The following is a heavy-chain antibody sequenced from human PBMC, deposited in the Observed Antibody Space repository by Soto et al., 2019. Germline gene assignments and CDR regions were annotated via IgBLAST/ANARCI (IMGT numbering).Heavy chain of an antibody. CDR1: GGTFSSYA. CDR3: ARLKHGFDDSSGYYD. Sequence: QVQLVQSGAEVKKPGSSVKVSCKASGGTFSSYAISWVRQAPGQGLEWMGGIIPIFGTANYAQKFQGRVTINADESTRTAYMELSSLRSEDTAVYYCARLKHGFDDSSGYYDWGQGTLVTVSS. V-gene: IGHV1-69*01. D-gene: IGHD3-22*01. J-gene: IGHJ4*02. CDR2: IIPIFGTA.